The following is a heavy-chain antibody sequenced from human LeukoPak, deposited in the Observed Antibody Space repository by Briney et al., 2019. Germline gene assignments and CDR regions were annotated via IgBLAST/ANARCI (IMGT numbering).Heavy chain of an antibody. Sequence: ASVKVSCKVSGYTLTELSMHWVRQAPGKGLEWMGGFDPEDGETIYAQKFQGRVTMTEDTSTDTAYMELSSLGSEDTAVYYCATVKAPRWLVPFDYWGQGTLVTVSS. J-gene: IGHJ4*02. CDR2: FDPEDGET. V-gene: IGHV1-24*01. CDR1: GYTLTELS. CDR3: ATVKAPRWLVPFDY. D-gene: IGHD6-19*01.